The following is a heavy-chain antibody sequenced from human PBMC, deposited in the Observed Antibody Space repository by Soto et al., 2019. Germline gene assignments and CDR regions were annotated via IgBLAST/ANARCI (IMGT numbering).Heavy chain of an antibody. CDR2: ISAYNGNT. D-gene: IGHD1-26*01. V-gene: IGHV1-18*01. CDR3: ARGTPLNGSYPTNFDY. J-gene: IGHJ4*02. Sequence: GASVKVSCKASGYTFPSYGISCARQAPGQGLEWMGWISAYNGNTNYAQKLQGRVTMTTDTSTSTAYMELRSLRSDDTAIYSCARGTPLNGSYPTNFDYWGQGTLVTVSS. CDR1: GYTFPSYG.